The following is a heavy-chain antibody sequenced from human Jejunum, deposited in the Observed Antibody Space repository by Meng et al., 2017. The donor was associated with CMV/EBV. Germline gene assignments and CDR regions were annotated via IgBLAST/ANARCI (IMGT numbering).Heavy chain of an antibody. D-gene: IGHD6-19*01. CDR2: TYYRSKWYH. Sequence: QVQLQHSGPGLVKPSQSLSLTCAISWDSVSNNSAAWNWIRQSPSRGLDWLGRTYYRSKWYHDSALSVQSRVTINADTSKNQFSLHLNSVTPDDTAVYYCARATSYTPGWSRGYLDSWGQGTLSPSPQ. J-gene: IGHJ4*02. CDR3: ARATSYTPGWSRGYLDS. V-gene: IGHV6-1*01. CDR1: WDSVSNNSAA.